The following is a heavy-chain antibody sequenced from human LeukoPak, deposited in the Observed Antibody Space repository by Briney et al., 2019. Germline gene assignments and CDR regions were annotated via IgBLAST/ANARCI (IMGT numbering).Heavy chain of an antibody. J-gene: IGHJ5*02. Sequence: SGGSLRLSCAVSGFTFSTFWMNWVRQAPGKGLEWVSYISSSSSTICYADSVKGRFTISRDNAKNSLYLQMNSLRDEDTAVYYCAGSGGLTAALDPWGQGTLVTVSS. CDR2: ISSSSSTI. CDR3: AGSGGLTAALDP. D-gene: IGHD6-13*01. V-gene: IGHV3-48*02. CDR1: GFTFSTFW.